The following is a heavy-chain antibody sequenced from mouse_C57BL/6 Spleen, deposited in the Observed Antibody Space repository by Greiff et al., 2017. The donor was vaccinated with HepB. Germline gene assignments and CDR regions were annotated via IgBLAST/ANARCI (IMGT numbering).Heavy chain of an antibody. V-gene: IGHV1-59*01. CDR2: IDPSDSYT. J-gene: IGHJ4*01. CDR1: GYTFTSYW. CDR3: AIITTVVGEGY. D-gene: IGHD1-1*01. Sequence: QVQLKQPGAELVRPGTSVKLSCKASGYTFTSYWMHWVKQRPGQGLEWIGVIDPSDSYTNYNQKFKGKATLTVDTSSSTAYMQLSSLTSEDSAVYYCAIITTVVGEGYWGQGTSVTVSS.